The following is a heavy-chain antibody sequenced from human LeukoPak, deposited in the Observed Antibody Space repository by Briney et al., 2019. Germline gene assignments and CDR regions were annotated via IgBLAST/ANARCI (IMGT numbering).Heavy chain of an antibody. Sequence: GGSLRLSCAPSVFTFYVYGMSWVRRSPGRGLEWVYDINWNGGSTGYADSVKGRFTISRDNAKHYLYLQMNSLRAEDTALYYCARDGAVAGTGWFDTWGQGTLVTVSS. D-gene: IGHD6-19*01. CDR2: INWNGGST. CDR3: ARDGAVAGTGWFDT. J-gene: IGHJ5*02. CDR1: VFTFYVYG. V-gene: IGHV3-20*04.